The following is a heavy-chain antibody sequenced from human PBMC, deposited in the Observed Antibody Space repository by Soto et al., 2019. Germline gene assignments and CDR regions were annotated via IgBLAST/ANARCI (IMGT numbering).Heavy chain of an antibody. Sequence: QVHLVQSGAEVKKPGASVKVYCKGSGYGFTTYGITWVRQAPGQGLEWMAWISAHNGNTNYAQKLQGRVTVTRDTSTSTAYMELRSLRSDDSAVYYCASVTYGDYWGQGALVTVSS. D-gene: IGHD2-21*02. CDR2: ISAHNGNT. CDR1: GYGFTTYG. J-gene: IGHJ4*02. CDR3: ASVTYGDY. V-gene: IGHV1-18*01.